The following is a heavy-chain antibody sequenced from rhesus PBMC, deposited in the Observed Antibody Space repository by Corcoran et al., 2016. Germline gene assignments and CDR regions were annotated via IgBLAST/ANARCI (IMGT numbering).Heavy chain of an antibody. J-gene: IGHJ5-1*01. Sequence: QVRLQESGPGLVTPSETLPLTCVVSGNSINNNYWTWILQAPGKGMEWIGRIYGSMEISYYNPCLKSRFTISIDTSKNQLSLKLLSLTAADTAVYYCSKSFNNFNRFDVWGAGVLVTVSS. CDR2: IYGSMEIS. CDR3: SKSFNNFNRFDV. D-gene: IGHD3-3*01. CDR1: GNSINNNY. V-gene: IGHV4S2*01.